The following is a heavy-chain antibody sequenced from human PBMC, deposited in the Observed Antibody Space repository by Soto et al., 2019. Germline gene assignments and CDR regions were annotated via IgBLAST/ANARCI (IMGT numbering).Heavy chain of an antibody. V-gene: IGHV3-9*01. D-gene: IGHD2-2*01. J-gene: IGHJ6*03. CDR1: GFTFDDYA. Sequence: EVQLVESGGGLVQPGRSLRLSCAASGFTFDDYAMHWVRQAPGKGLEWVSGISWNSGSIGYADSVKGRFTIARDNAKNSLYQQMNSLRAEDTALYYCAKDIASTSFYYMDVWGKGTTVTVSS. CDR3: AKDIASTSFYYMDV. CDR2: ISWNSGSI.